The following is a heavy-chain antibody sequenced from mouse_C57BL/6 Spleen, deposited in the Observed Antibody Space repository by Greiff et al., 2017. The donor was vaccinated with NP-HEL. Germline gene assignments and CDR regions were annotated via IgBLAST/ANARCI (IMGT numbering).Heavy chain of an antibody. CDR1: GYTFTDYY. J-gene: IGHJ4*01. V-gene: IGHV1-19*01. D-gene: IGHD1-1*01. Sequence: EVQLQQSGPVLVKPGASVKMSCKASGYTFTDYYMNWVKQSHGKSLEWIGVINPYNGGTSYNQKFKGKATLTVDKSSSTAYMELNSLTSEDAAVYYCARTYRITTVVATKGYAMDYWGQGTSVTVSS. CDR3: ARTYRITTVVATKGYAMDY. CDR2: INPYNGGT.